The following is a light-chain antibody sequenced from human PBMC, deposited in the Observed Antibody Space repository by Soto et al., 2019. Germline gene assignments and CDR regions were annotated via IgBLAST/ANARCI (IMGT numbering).Light chain of an antibody. Sequence: EIMLKQSPGTLSLSTGERATLSCRASQRVANNYLAWYQQKPGQAPRLLIYRTSNRATGIPDRFSGSGSGTDFTLTISRLEPEDFAVYWCQQYDSSPRTFGQGTKVDI. CDR2: RTS. J-gene: IGKJ1*01. V-gene: IGKV3-20*01. CDR3: QQYDSSPRT. CDR1: QRVANNY.